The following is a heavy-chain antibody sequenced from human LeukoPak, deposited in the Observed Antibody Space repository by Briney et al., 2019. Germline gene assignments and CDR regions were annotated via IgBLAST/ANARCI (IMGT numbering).Heavy chain of an antibody. D-gene: IGHD2-15*01. Sequence: GGSLRLSCAASGFTFSSYSMNWVRQAPGKGLEWVSSISSSSSYIYYANSVKGRFTISRDNAKNSLYLQMNSLRAEDTAVYYCASTLKGGFHYYGMDVWGQGATVTVSS. J-gene: IGHJ6*02. CDR1: GFTFSSYS. V-gene: IGHV3-21*01. CDR2: ISSSSSYI. CDR3: ASTLKGGFHYYGMDV.